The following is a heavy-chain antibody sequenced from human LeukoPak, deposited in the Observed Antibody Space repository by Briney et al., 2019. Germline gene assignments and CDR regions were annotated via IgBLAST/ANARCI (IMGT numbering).Heavy chain of an antibody. CDR1: GITFSTHA. Sequence: PGGSLRLSCVASGITFSTHAMHWVRQAPGKGLEWVAVLSYDGIKTFYADSVKGRFIISRDNSKNTLYLEMNGLRPEDTAVYYCARDGNTAMVNYYYYYMDVWGAGTTVTVSS. V-gene: IGHV3-30*04. CDR2: LSYDGIKT. CDR3: ARDGNTAMVNYYYYYMDV. D-gene: IGHD5-18*01. J-gene: IGHJ6*03.